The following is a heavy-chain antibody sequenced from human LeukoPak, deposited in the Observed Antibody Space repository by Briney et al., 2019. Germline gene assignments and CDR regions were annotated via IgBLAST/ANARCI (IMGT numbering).Heavy chain of an antibody. V-gene: IGHV3-21*06. J-gene: IGHJ4*02. CDR3: ARLGPGRDVSNSFDL. CDR2: ISSRSTYR. D-gene: IGHD5-24*01. Sequence: PGGSLSLSCEASGFSFSMYDMTWVRQAPGKGLEYVSSISSRSTYRFSADSVRGRFTISRDDAKNLLFLHMNSLRGDDTAVYYCARLGPGRDVSNSFDLRGEGTLVTVSS. CDR1: GFSFSMYD.